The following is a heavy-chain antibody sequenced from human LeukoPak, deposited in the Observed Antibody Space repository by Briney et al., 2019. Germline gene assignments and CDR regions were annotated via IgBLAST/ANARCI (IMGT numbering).Heavy chain of an antibody. D-gene: IGHD2-21*02. CDR1: GFTFSSYA. CDR3: ARPIVVVTPNDPDAFDI. Sequence: GRSLRLSCAASGFTFSSYAMHWVRQAPGKGLEWVAVISYDGSNKYYADSVKGRFTISRDNAKNSLYLQMNSLRAEDTAVYYCARPIVVVTPNDPDAFDIWGQGTMVTVSS. V-gene: IGHV3-30-3*01. J-gene: IGHJ3*02. CDR2: ISYDGSNK.